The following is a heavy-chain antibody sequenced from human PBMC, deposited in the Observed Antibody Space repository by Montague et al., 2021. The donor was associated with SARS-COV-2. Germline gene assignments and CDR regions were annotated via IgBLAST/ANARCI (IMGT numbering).Heavy chain of an antibody. V-gene: IGHV4-59*01. Sequence: SETLSLTCTVSGGSISSYYWSWIRQPPGKGLEWIGYIYYSGSTNYNPSHKSRVTISVDTSKNQFSLKLSSVPAADTAVYYCARDLPPSHPRNPVWGQGILVTVSS. CDR2: IYYSGST. J-gene: IGHJ4*02. CDR3: ARDLPPSHPRNPV. CDR1: GGSISSYY. D-gene: IGHD5/OR15-5a*01.